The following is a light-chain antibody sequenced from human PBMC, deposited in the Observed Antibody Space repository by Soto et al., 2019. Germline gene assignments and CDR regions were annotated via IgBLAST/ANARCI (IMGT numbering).Light chain of an antibody. CDR2: GAS. V-gene: IGKV3-20*01. J-gene: IGKJ2*01. Sequence: EIVLTQSPGTLSLSPGEGATLSCRASQSVNRNYFAWYQQKPGQTPRLLIYGASSRATGIPDRFSGSGSGTESTLSISRLQPEDFAVYYCQQYGSLYTFGQGTKLEIK. CDR3: QQYGSLYT. CDR1: QSVNRNY.